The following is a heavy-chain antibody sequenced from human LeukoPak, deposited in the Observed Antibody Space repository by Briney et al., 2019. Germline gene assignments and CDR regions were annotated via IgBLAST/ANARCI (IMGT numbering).Heavy chain of an antibody. V-gene: IGHV1-18*01. Sequence: GASVEVSCKASGYTFTSYGISWVRQAPGQGLEWMGWISAYNGNTNYAQKLQGRVTMTTDTSTSTAYMELRSLRSDDTAVYYCARDYSYFDWLLDAFDIWGQGTMVTVSS. CDR1: GYTFTSYG. CDR2: ISAYNGNT. CDR3: ARDYSYFDWLLDAFDI. J-gene: IGHJ3*02. D-gene: IGHD3-9*01.